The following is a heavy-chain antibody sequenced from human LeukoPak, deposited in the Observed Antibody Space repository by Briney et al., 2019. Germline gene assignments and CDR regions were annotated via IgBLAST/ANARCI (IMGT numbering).Heavy chain of an antibody. CDR2: INWSGGST. J-gene: IGHJ4*02. V-gene: IGHV3-20*04. CDR3: VKNRFCSGTNCFSEYYFDY. CDR1: GFTFHDYG. D-gene: IGHD2-2*01. Sequence: GGSLRLSCAASGFTFHDYGMSWVRQAPGKGLEWVSGINWSGGSTGYADSVKGRFTISRDNSKNTLYLQMNSLRVEDTAVYYCVKNRFCSGTNCFSEYYFDYWGQGTLVTVSS.